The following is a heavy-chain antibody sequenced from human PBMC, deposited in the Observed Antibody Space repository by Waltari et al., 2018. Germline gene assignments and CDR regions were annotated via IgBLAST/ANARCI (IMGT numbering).Heavy chain of an antibody. D-gene: IGHD6-13*01. CDR3: AKGRYSSSWYDY. V-gene: IGHV3-23*01. J-gene: IGHJ4*02. CDR1: GFTFSSYA. Sequence: EVQLLESGGGLVQPGGSLRLSCAASGFTFSSYAMSWVRQAPGKGLDWVSAISGSGGSTYYADSVKGRFTISRDNSKNTLYLQMNSLRAEDTAVYYCAKGRYSSSWYDYWGQGTLVTVSS. CDR2: ISGSGGST.